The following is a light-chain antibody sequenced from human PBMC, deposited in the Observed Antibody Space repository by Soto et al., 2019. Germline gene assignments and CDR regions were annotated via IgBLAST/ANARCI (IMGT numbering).Light chain of an antibody. CDR2: GAS. V-gene: IGKV3-20*01. Sequence: ESVLTQSPGTLSLSPGERATLSCRAIQSVSSSYLAWYQQKPGQAPRLLIYGASTRASGVSDRFSGSGSGTEYTLTISRLQSEDFAVYYCQPYDTWPSITFGQGTRPEIK. CDR3: QPYDTWPSIT. J-gene: IGKJ5*01. CDR1: QSVSSSY.